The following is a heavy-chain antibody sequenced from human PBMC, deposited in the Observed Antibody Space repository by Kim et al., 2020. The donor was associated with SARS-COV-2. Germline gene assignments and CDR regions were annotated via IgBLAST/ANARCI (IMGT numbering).Heavy chain of an antibody. CDR1: GGSIISTGHY. CDR2: VYYTGSA. CDR3: VRQSPLGGDDSDYVFD. Sequence: SETLSLTCIVSGGSIISTGHYWGWIRQSPGKGLAWIASVYYTGSAYYNPSLQSRIIISVDAPKKQFSLRLRSVTAADPAVYFCVRQSPLGGDDSDYVFD. J-gene: IGHJ3*02. V-gene: IGHV4-39*01. D-gene: IGHD2-21*01.